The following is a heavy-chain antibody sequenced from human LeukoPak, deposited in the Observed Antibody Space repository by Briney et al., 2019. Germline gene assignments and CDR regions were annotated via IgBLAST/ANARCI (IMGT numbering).Heavy chain of an antibody. J-gene: IGHJ1*01. CDR3: AREYSASEH. CDR1: GYTFTGYY. CDR2: INPGNGGT. Sequence: ASVKVSCMASGYTFTGYYIHWVRQAPGQGLEWMGWINPGNGGTHYAQKFQGRITVTSDTSITTSYMELSRLTSDDTALYYCAREYSASEHWGQGSLVTVSS. D-gene: IGHD5-12*01. V-gene: IGHV1-2*02.